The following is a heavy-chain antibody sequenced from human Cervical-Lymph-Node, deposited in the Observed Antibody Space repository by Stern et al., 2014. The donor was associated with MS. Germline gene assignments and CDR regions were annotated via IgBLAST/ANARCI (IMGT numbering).Heavy chain of an antibody. CDR1: GFTFSSYA. D-gene: IGHD5-12*01. CDR2: FSGSGCST. Sequence: VQLVESGGGLVQPGGSLRLSCAASGFTFSSYAMSWVRQAPGKGLEWVSAFSGSGCSTYYADSVKGRFTISRDNSKNTLYLQMNSLRAEDTAVYYCANNIVATQDFDYWGQGTLVTVSS. J-gene: IGHJ4*02. CDR3: ANNIVATQDFDY. V-gene: IGHV3-23*04.